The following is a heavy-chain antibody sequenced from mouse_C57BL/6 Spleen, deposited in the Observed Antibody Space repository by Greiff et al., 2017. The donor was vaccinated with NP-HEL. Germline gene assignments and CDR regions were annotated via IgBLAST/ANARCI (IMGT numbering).Heavy chain of an antibody. CDR2: IDPSDSET. V-gene: IGHV1-52*01. J-gene: IGHJ2*01. CDR3: ARNPRDYYGSSPPTGFDY. CDR1: GYTFTSYW. D-gene: IGHD1-1*01. Sequence: QVQLQQPGAELVRPGSSVKLSCKASGYTFTSYWMHWVKQRPIQGLEWIGNIDPSDSETHYNQKFKDKATLTVDKSSSTAYMQLSSLTSEDSAVYYCARNPRDYYGSSPPTGFDYWGQGTTLTVSS.